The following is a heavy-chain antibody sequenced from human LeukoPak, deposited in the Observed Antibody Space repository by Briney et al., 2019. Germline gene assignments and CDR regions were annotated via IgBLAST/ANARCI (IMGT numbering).Heavy chain of an antibody. CDR1: GYSISSGYY. Sequence: SQTLSLTCTVSGYSISSGYYWGWIRQPPGKGLEWIGSIYHSGSTYYNPSLKSRVTISVDRPKNQFSLKLSSVTAADTAVYYCARDGSNLAFDIWGQGTMVTVSS. J-gene: IGHJ3*02. V-gene: IGHV4-38-2*02. CDR2: IYHSGST. CDR3: ARDGSNLAFDI.